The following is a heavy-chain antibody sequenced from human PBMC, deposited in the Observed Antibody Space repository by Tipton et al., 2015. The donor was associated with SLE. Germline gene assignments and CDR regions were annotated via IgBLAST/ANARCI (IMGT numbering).Heavy chain of an antibody. CDR1: GFTFSSYW. CDR2: IKQDGSEK. Sequence: SLRLSCAASGFTFSSYWMSWVRQAPGKGLEWVANIKQDGSEKYYVDSVEGRFTISRDNAKNSLYLQMNSLRAEDTAVYYCARDTMGYGPDAFDIWGQGTMVTASS. V-gene: IGHV3-7*01. CDR3: ARDTMGYGPDAFDI. D-gene: IGHD5-18*01. J-gene: IGHJ3*02.